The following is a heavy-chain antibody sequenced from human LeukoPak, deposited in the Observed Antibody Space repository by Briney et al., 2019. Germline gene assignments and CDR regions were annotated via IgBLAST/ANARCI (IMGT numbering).Heavy chain of an antibody. V-gene: IGHV3-23*01. Sequence: GGSLRLSCAASGFTFSSYAMSWVRQAPGKGLEWVTAISGSGGSTYYADSVKGRFTISRDNSKITLYLQMNSLKTEDTAVYYCTRRYNYDSSGYYYVRDAFDIWGQGTMVTVSS. J-gene: IGHJ3*02. D-gene: IGHD3-22*01. CDR3: TRRYNYDSSGYYYVRDAFDI. CDR2: ISGSGGST. CDR1: GFTFSSYA.